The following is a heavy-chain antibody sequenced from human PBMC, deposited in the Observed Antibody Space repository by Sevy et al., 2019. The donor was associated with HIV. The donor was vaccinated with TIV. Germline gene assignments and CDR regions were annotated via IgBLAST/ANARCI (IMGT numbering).Heavy chain of an antibody. J-gene: IGHJ4*02. CDR3: AKDLRRGDILTGYLNY. D-gene: IGHD3-9*01. V-gene: IGHV3-23*01. Sequence: GGSLRLSCAASGFSFSSYAMSWVRQTPGKGLEWVSAISGSGGSTYYADSVKGRFTISRDNTKSSLYLQMNSLRAEDTALYYCAKDLRRGDILTGYLNYWGQGILVTVSS. CDR1: GFSFSSYA. CDR2: ISGSGGST.